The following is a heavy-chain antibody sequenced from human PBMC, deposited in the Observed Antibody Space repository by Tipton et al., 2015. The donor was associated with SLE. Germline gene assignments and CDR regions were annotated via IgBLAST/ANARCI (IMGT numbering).Heavy chain of an antibody. Sequence: TLSLTCTVSGGSISSYYWSWIRQPAGKGLEWIGRIYTSGSNNYNPSLKSRVTMSVDTSKNQFSLKLSSVTAADTAVYYCARDQDNWSPALFDIWGQGTMVTVSS. D-gene: IGHD1-20*01. CDR1: GGSISSYY. CDR3: ARDQDNWSPALFDI. V-gene: IGHV4-4*07. J-gene: IGHJ3*02. CDR2: IYTSGSN.